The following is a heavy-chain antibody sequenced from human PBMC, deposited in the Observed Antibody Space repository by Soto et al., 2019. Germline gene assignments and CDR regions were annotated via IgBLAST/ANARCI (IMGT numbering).Heavy chain of an antibody. J-gene: IGHJ4*02. Sequence: QVQLQESGPGLVKPSETLSLTCTVSGGSVSSSNYYWTWIRQPPGKGLEWIGYVYYSGSTNYNPSLKSRVTISVDTSKHQFSLKLSSVTAADTAVYFCARDPQYGSFFDYWGQGTLVTVSS. V-gene: IGHV4-61*01. D-gene: IGHD3-10*01. CDR2: VYYSGST. CDR3: ARDPQYGSFFDY. CDR1: GGSVSSSNYY.